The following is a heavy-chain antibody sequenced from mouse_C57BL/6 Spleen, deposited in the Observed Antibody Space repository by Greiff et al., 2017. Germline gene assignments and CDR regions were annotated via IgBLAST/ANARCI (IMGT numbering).Heavy chain of an antibody. Sequence: VHVKQSGAELVRPGASVKLSCTASGFNIKDYYMHWVKQRPEQGLEWIGRIDPEDGDTEYAPKFQGKATMTADTSSNTAYLQLSSLTSEDTAVYYCTMDGNYEDWYFDVWGTGTTVTVSS. D-gene: IGHD2-1*01. V-gene: IGHV14-1*01. J-gene: IGHJ1*03. CDR3: TMDGNYEDWYFDV. CDR1: GFNIKDYY. CDR2: IDPEDGDT.